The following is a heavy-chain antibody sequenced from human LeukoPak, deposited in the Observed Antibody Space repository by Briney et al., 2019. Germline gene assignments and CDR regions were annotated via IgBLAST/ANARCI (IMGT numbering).Heavy chain of an antibody. V-gene: IGHV3-74*01. D-gene: IGHD2/OR15-2a*01. J-gene: IGHJ4*02. CDR1: GFTFRSTW. CDR2: INSDGSST. Sequence: GGSLRLSCEVSGFTFRSTWMHWVRQAPGKGLVWVSRINSDGSSTSYADSVKGRFTISRDNAKNTLYLQMNSLRAEDTAVYYCARDEVLSFGYWGQGTLVTVSS. CDR3: ARDEVLSFGY.